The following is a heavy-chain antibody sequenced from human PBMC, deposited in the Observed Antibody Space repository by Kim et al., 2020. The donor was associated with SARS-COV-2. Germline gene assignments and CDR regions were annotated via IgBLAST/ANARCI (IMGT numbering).Heavy chain of an antibody. V-gene: IGHV3-21*01. D-gene: IGHD1-26*01. CDR3: ARVAGSGPRGYGMDV. J-gene: IGHJ6*02. Sequence: DAVKGRFTNSRDNAKNSLDLQMNSLRAEDTAVYYCARVAGSGPRGYGMDVWGQGTTVTVSS.